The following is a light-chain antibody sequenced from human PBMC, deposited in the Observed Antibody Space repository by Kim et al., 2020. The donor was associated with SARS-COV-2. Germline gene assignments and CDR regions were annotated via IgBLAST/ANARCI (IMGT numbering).Light chain of an antibody. CDR3: QQYGSVPLT. Sequence: DIVLTQSTGTLSWSPEERSTSSCRARQTVASNQLSWYQQKPGQAPRLLISYTSIRSTGIPDRFSGSGYGTDFTLTINRLETDDSAVYYCQQYGSVPLTFGQGTKVDIK. CDR2: YTS. J-gene: IGKJ1*01. V-gene: IGKV3-20*01. CDR1: QTVASNQ.